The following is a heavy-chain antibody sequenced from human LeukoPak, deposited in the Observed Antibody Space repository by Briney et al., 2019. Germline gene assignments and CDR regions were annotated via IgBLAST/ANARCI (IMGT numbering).Heavy chain of an antibody. J-gene: IGHJ6*02. D-gene: IGHD6-13*01. CDR3: ARDNYSSSWYGFYYYYGMDV. CDR2: INPNSGGT. V-gene: IGHV1-2*02. CDR1: GYTFTRYY. Sequence: ASVKVSCKASGYTFTRYYMHWVRQAPGQGLEWMGWINPNSGGTNYAQKFQGRVTVTRDTSISTAYMELSRLRSDDTAVYYCARDNYSSSWYGFYYYYGMDVWGQGTTVTVSS.